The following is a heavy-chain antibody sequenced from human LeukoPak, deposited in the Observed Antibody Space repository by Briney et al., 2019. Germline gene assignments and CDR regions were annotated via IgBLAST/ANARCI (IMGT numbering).Heavy chain of an antibody. CDR1: GGSMSSFC. Sequence: SETLSLTCTVSGGSMSSFCWTWIRQTSGKGLDWIGHFCYGGTNTYNPALRSGVTTSLDASTNEFSLKLRSVTAADTAIYYCARDRHSWSCRFYCGMDGRGKGTTVTVSS. CDR3: ARDRHSWSCRFYCGMDG. V-gene: IGHV4-59*01. CDR2: FCYGGTN. J-gene: IGHJ6*01. D-gene: IGHD6-13*01.